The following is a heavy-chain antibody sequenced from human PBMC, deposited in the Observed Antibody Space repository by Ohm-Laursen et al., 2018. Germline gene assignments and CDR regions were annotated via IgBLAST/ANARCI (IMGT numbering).Heavy chain of an antibody. Sequence: SLRLSCTASGFTVSSNYMSWIRQAPGKGLEWVSHISSSTNTIYYADSVKGRFTISRDNAKNSLYLQMNSLRAEDTAVYFCARVIPPDYWGQGILVTASS. CDR1: GFTVSSNY. J-gene: IGHJ4*02. CDR2: ISSSTNTI. V-gene: IGHV3-11*01. D-gene: IGHD2-21*01. CDR3: ARVIPPDY.